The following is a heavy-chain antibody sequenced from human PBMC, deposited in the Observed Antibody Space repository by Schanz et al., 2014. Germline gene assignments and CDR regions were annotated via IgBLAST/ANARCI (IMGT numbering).Heavy chain of an antibody. CDR2: IIPSLGLA. J-gene: IGHJ3*02. CDR1: GGTFSSFG. D-gene: IGHD5-12*01. CDR3: ARGGGPEDVFDI. Sequence: VQLEQSGAEVKKPGSSVKVSCKASGGTFSSFGINWVRQAPGQGLEWMGRIIPSLGLAKYEQKFQDKVTITADTSTTTAYMELSGLRSEDTAVYYCARGGGPEDVFDIWGQGTTVTVS. V-gene: IGHV1-69*04.